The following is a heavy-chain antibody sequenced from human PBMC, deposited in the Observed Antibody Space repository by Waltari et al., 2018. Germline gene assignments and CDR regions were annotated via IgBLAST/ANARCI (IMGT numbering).Heavy chain of an antibody. D-gene: IGHD3-22*01. Sequence: QVQLVQSGAEVKKPGSSVKVSCKASGGTFSSYAISWVRQAPGQGLEWMGGIIPIFGTANYAQKFQGRVTITADESTSTAYMELSSLRSEDTAVYYCVSGRYYYDSSGYHPSFDYWGQGTLVTVSS. V-gene: IGHV1-69*01. CDR2: IIPIFGTA. CDR1: GGTFSSYA. J-gene: IGHJ4*02. CDR3: VSGRYYYDSSGYHPSFDY.